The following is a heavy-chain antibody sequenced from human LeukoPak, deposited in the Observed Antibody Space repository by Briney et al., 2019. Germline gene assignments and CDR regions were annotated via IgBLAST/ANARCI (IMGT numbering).Heavy chain of an antibody. V-gene: IGHV3-23*01. D-gene: IGHD2-15*01. CDR2: ISGSGGDT. Sequence: PGGSLRLSCTASGFTFSNYAMSWVRQAPGTGLQWVSAISGSGGDTYHADSVKGRFTISRDKSKNTAVLQMNSLRVDDMGVYYCARQIGYCSGGSCYFDNWGQGTLVTVSS. CDR1: GFTFSNYA. J-gene: IGHJ4*02. CDR3: ARQIGYCSGGSCYFDN.